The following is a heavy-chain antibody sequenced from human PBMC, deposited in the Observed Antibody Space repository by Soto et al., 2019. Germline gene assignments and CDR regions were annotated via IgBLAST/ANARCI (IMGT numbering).Heavy chain of an antibody. CDR2: MSYDGSNE. Sequence: QVQLVESGGGVVQPGRSLRLSCAASGFTFSHYAMHWVRQAPGKGLEWVALMSYDGSNEYYADSVKGRFTISRDNSKNTLYLKMNSLSAEYTAVYYCEKDGSPNVDYWGHGTLVTVSS. D-gene: IGHD1-26*01. CDR1: GFTFSHYA. J-gene: IGHJ4*01. V-gene: IGHV3-30*18. CDR3: EKDGSPNVDY.